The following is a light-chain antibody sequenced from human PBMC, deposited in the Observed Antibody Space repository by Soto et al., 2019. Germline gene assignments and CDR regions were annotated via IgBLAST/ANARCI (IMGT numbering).Light chain of an antibody. CDR2: DAS. CDR1: QRISRW. V-gene: IGKV1-5*01. Sequence: DIQMTQSPSTRSASVGDRVTITCRASQRISRWVAWYQQKPGKAPKLLIYDASSLDSGVPSRFSGSGSGTVFTLTLSRLKPDRFSACYCQLSNSESQWTVGQDIKVEI. CDR3: QLSNSESQWT. J-gene: IGKJ1*01.